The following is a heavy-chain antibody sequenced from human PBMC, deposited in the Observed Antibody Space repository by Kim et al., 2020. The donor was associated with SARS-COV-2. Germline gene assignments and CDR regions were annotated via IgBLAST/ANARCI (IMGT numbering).Heavy chain of an antibody. CDR3: ARGGRGYSYGFIDY. D-gene: IGHD5-18*01. CDR1: GGTFSSYA. CDR2: IIPIFGTA. V-gene: IGHV1-69*13. Sequence: SVKVSCKASGGTFSSYAISWVRQAPGQGLEWMGGIIPIFGTANYAQKFQGRVTITADESTSTAYMELSSLRSEDTAVYYCARGGRGYSYGFIDYWGQGTLVTVSS. J-gene: IGHJ4*02.